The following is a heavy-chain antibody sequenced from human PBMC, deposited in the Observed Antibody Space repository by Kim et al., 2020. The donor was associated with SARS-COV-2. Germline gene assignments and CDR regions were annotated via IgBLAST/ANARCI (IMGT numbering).Heavy chain of an antibody. Sequence: GGSQRLSCAASGFTFSSYDMHWVRQATGKGLEWVSAIGTAGDTYYPGSVKGRFTISRENAKNSLYLQMNSLRAGDTAVYYCARSGYSYDSYYYYYGMDVWGQGTTVTV. D-gene: IGHD5-18*01. CDR3: ARSGYSYDSYYYYYGMDV. V-gene: IGHV3-13*04. CDR2: IGTAGDT. CDR1: GFTFSSYD. J-gene: IGHJ6*02.